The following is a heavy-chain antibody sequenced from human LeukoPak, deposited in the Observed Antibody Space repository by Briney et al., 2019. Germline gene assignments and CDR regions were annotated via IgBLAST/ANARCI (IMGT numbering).Heavy chain of an antibody. CDR1: GFTFSSYE. D-gene: IGHD4-17*01. Sequence: PGGSLRLSCAASGFTFSSYEMNWVRQAPGKGLEWVSYISSSGSTIYYADSVKSRFTISRDNAKNSLYLQMNSLRAEDTAVYYCARGGDDYGDYVDYWGQGTLVTVSS. V-gene: IGHV3-48*03. CDR2: ISSSGSTI. CDR3: ARGGDDYGDYVDY. J-gene: IGHJ4*02.